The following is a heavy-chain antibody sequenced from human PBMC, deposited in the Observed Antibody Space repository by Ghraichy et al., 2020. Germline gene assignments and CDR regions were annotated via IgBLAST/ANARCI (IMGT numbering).Heavy chain of an antibody. CDR1: GFTFSSYW. Sequence: GALRLSCAASGFTFSSYWMSWVRQAPGKGLEWVANIKQDGSEKYYVDSVKGRFTISRDNAKNSLFLQMNSLRAEDTAVYYCARDFYDFWSGYPFNYYYYGMDVWGQGTTVTVSS. CDR2: IKQDGSEK. D-gene: IGHD3-3*01. J-gene: IGHJ6*02. CDR3: ARDFYDFWSGYPFNYYYYGMDV. V-gene: IGHV3-7*01.